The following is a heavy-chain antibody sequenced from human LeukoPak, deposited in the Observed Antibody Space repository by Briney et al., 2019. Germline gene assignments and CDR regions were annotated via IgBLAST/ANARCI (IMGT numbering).Heavy chain of an antibody. CDR1: GFTFSSYG. V-gene: IGHV3-30*03. D-gene: IGHD3-3*01. CDR2: ISYDGSNK. Sequence: GRSLRLSCAASGFTFSSYGMHWVRQAPGKGLEWVAVISYDGSNKYYADSVKGQFTISRDNSKNTLYLQMNSLRAEDTAVYYCALLNNGITIFGGWGQGTLVTVSS. J-gene: IGHJ4*02. CDR3: ALLNNGITIFGG.